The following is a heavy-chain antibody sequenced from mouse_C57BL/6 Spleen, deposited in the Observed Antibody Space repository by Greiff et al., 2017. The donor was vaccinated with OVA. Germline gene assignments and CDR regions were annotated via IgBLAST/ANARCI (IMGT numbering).Heavy chain of an antibody. CDR2: IHPSDSDT. V-gene: IGHV1-74*01. D-gene: IGHD2-4*01. J-gene: IGHJ3*01. CDR3: AMFPYDYDAWFAY. CDR1: GYTFTSYW. Sequence: VQLQQPGAELVKPGASVKVSCKASGYTFTSYWMHWVKQRPGQGLEWIGRIHPSDSDTHYNQKFTGKATLTVDKSSSPASMELRRLTSEDSAVYYCAMFPYDYDAWFAYWGQGTLVTVSA.